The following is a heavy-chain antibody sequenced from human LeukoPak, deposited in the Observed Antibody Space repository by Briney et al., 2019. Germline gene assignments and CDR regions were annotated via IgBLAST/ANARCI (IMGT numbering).Heavy chain of an antibody. V-gene: IGHV4-61*02. CDR1: GGSISSGSYY. J-gene: IGHJ4*02. CDR2: IYTSGST. CDR3: ARGPGGYSYGLALAYFDY. D-gene: IGHD5-18*01. Sequence: SETLSLTCTVSGGSISSGSYYWSWIRQPAGKGLEWIGRIYTSGSTNYNPCLKSRVTISVDTSKNQFSLKLSSVTAADTAVYYCARGPGGYSYGLALAYFDYWGQGTLVTVSS.